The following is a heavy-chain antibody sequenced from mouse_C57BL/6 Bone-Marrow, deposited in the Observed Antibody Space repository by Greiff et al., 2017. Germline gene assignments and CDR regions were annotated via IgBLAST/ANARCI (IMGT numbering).Heavy chain of an antibody. CDR1: GYTFTSYW. Sequence: VQLQQPGAELVKPSDSVKMSCKASGYTFTSYWITWVKQRPGQGLEWIGDIYPGSGSTNYNDKFKSKATLTVDTSSSTAYMQLSSLTSEDSAVYYCARGHYYGSSSAWFAYWGQGTLVTVSA. J-gene: IGHJ3*01. D-gene: IGHD1-1*01. V-gene: IGHV1-55*01. CDR3: ARGHYYGSSSAWFAY. CDR2: IYPGSGST.